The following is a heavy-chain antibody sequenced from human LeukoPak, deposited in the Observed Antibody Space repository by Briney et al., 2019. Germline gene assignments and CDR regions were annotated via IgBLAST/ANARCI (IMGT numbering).Heavy chain of an antibody. Sequence: ASVKVSCKASGYTFTNYGVSWVRQAPGQGLEWMGWISAYNGNTNYAQKLQGRVTMTTDTSTSTAYMELRSLRSDDTAVYYCARDRVVRYYDSSGYYYDQDAFDIWGQGTMVTVSS. J-gene: IGHJ3*02. CDR1: GYTFTNYG. CDR2: ISAYNGNT. D-gene: IGHD3-22*01. CDR3: ARDRVVRYYDSSGYYYDQDAFDI. V-gene: IGHV1-18*01.